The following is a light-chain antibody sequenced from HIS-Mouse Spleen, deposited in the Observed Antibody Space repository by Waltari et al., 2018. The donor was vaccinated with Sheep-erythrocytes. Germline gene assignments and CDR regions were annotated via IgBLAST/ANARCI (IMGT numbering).Light chain of an antibody. V-gene: IGKV4-1*01. CDR1: QSVLYSSNNKNY. CDR2: WAS. Sequence: DIVMTQSPDSLAVSLGERATINCKSSQSVLYSSNNKNYLAWYPQKPGQPPKLLIYWASTRESGVPDRFSGSGSGTGFTLTISSLQAEDVAVYYCQQYYSTPLTFGGGTKVEIK. J-gene: IGKJ4*01. CDR3: QQYYSTPLT.